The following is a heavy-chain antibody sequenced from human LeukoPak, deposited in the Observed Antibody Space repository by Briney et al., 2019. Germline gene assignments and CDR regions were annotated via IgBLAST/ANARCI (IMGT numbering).Heavy chain of an antibody. Sequence: SVKVSCKASGGTFSSYAISWVRQAPGQGLEWMGRIIPILGIANYAQKFQGRVTITADKSTSTAYMELSSLRSEDTAVYYCARESLSPRIAAAGYYFDYWGQGTLVTVSS. CDR2: IIPILGIA. J-gene: IGHJ4*02. V-gene: IGHV1-69*04. CDR1: GGTFSSYA. CDR3: ARESLSPRIAAAGYYFDY. D-gene: IGHD6-13*01.